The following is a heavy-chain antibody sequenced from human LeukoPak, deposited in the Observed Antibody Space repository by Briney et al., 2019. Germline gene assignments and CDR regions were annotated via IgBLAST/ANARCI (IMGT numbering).Heavy chain of an antibody. D-gene: IGHD3-10*01. CDR2: ISAYNGNT. Sequence: ASVKVSFKASGYTFTSYGISWVRQAPGQGLEWMGWISAYNGNTNYAQKLQGRVTMTTDTSTSTAYMELRSLRSDDTAVYYCARDRYYGSGSYYDNWFDPWGQGTLVTVSS. J-gene: IGHJ5*02. V-gene: IGHV1-18*01. CDR1: GYTFTSYG. CDR3: ARDRYYGSGSYYDNWFDP.